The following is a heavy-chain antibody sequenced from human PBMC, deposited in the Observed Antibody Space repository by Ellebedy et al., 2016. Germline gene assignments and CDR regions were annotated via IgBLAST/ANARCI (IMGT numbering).Heavy chain of an antibody. CDR1: GYTFTTYG. V-gene: IGHV1-18*01. J-gene: IGHJ5*01. CDR2: ISAFNGNT. Sequence: ASVKVSXXASGYTFTTYGISWVRQAPGQGLEWMGWISAFNGNTNFAQKMQGRLTMTTDTYTTTAYMELRSLRNDDTAVYYCARDWAATTVTIGWFDSWGQGTLVTVSS. D-gene: IGHD4-17*01. CDR3: ARDWAATTVTIGWFDS.